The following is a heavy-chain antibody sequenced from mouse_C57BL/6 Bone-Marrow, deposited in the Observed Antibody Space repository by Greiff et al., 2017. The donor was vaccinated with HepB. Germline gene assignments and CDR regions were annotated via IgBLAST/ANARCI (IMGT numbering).Heavy chain of an antibody. V-gene: IGHV10-1*01. D-gene: IGHD2-4*01. CDR3: VRCSDDYVSCFDY. Sequence: EVQRVESGGGLVQPKGSLKLSCAASGFSFNTYAMNWVRQAPGKGLEWVARIRSKSNNYATYYADSVKDRFTISRDDSESMLYLQMNNLKTGDTAMYYCVRCSDDYVSCFDYWGQGTTLTVSS. J-gene: IGHJ2*01. CDR1: GFSFNTYA. CDR2: IRSKSNNYAT.